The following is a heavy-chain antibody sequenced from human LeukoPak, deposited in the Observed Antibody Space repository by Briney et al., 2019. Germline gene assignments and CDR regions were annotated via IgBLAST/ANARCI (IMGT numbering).Heavy chain of an antibody. Sequence: GASVKVSCKASGGTFSSYAISWVRQAPGQGLEWMGWISAYNGNTNYAQKLQGRVTMTTDTSTSTAYMELRSLRSDDTAVYYCARDSAAEYYDILTGYYNRGFDPWGQGTLVTVSS. J-gene: IGHJ5*02. CDR3: ARDSAAEYYDILTGYYNRGFDP. V-gene: IGHV1-18*01. CDR1: GGTFSSYA. D-gene: IGHD3-9*01. CDR2: ISAYNGNT.